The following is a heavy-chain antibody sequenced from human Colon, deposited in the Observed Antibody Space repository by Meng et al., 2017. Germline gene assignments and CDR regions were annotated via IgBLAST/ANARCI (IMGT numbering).Heavy chain of an antibody. CDR1: GASVSSDRHY. D-gene: IGHD4-17*01. V-gene: IGHV4-61*03. CDR2: IYYTGNT. CDR3: ARVNGDFDEAWFDP. Sequence: HGQLQASGPGLVRPSETLSLTCTVSGASVSSDRHYWSWIRQSPGKGLEWIGYIYYTGNTNYNPSLASRVSMSLDTSKNHFSLHLTSVTAADTAIYYCARVNGDFDEAWFDPWGQGTLVTVSS. J-gene: IGHJ5*02.